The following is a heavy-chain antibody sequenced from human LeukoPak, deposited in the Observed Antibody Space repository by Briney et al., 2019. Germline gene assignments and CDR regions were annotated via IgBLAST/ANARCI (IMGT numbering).Heavy chain of an antibody. CDR2: ISAYNGNT. V-gene: IGHV1-18*04. CDR3: ARAAWYYDYVWGSYRQFDY. J-gene: IGHJ4*02. CDR1: GYTFTSYG. D-gene: IGHD3-16*02. Sequence: ASVKVSCKASGYTFTSYGISWVQQAPGQGLEWMGWISAYNGNTNYAQKLQGRVTMTTDTSTSTAYMELRSLRSDDTAVYYCARAAWYYDYVWGSYRQFDYWGQGTLVTVSS.